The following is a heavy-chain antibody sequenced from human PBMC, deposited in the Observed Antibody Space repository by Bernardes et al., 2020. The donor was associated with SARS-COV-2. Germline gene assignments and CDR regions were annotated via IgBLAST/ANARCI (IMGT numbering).Heavy chain of an antibody. Sequence: ASVKVSCKASGYTFTGYYMHWVRQAPGQGLEWMGWINPNSGGTNYAQKFQGRVTMTRDTSISTAYMELSRLRSDDTAVYYCAREGATIYYYYGMDVWGQGTTVTVS. D-gene: IGHD1-26*01. CDR1: GYTFTGYY. J-gene: IGHJ6*02. V-gene: IGHV1-2*02. CDR2: INPNSGGT. CDR3: AREGATIYYYYGMDV.